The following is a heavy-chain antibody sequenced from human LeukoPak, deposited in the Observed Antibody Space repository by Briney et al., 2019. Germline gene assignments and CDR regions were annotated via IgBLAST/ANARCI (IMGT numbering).Heavy chain of an antibody. J-gene: IGHJ6*02. Sequence: GGSLRLSCAASGFTFSSYAMSWVPQAPGKGLEWVSAISGSGGSTYYADPVKGRFTIPRDNPKNTLYLQRKSLRAEDTAVYSCAMPVYYYGSGSSPPWNYYYYGMDVWGQGTTVTVSS. D-gene: IGHD3-10*01. CDR3: AMPVYYYGSGSSPPWNYYYYGMDV. CDR1: GFTFSSYA. CDR2: ISGSGGST. V-gene: IGHV3-23*01.